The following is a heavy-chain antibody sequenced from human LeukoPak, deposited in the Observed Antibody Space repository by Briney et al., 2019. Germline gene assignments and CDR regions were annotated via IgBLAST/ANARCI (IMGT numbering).Heavy chain of an antibody. D-gene: IGHD3-22*01. V-gene: IGHV3-30-3*01. CDR2: ISYDGSNK. CDR3: AVKYYYDSSFDP. CDR1: GFTFSSYA. J-gene: IGHJ5*02. Sequence: GRSLRLSCAASGFTFSSYAMHWVRQAPDKGLEWVAVISYDGSNKYYADSVKGRFTISRDNSKNTLYLQMNSLRAEDTAVYYCAVKYYYDSSFDPWGQGTLVTVSS.